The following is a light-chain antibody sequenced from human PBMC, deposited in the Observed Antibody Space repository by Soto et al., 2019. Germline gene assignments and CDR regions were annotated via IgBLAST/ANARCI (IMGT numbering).Light chain of an antibody. J-gene: IGKJ4*01. V-gene: IGKV1-33*01. CDR3: QQTESYPST. CDR2: DAS. Sequence: DIQMTQSPSSLSASVGDRVTITCQASQDINIYLNWYQQKPGKAPKLLIYDASNLETGVPSRFSGSGSGTDFTLTISSLQPEDFATYYCQQTESYPSTFGGGTKVDIK. CDR1: QDINIY.